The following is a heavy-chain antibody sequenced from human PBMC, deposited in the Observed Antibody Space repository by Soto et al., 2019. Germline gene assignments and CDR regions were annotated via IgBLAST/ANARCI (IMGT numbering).Heavy chain of an antibody. CDR1: GGTFSSYA. CDR3: ARYFAGELVVNYGMDV. D-gene: IGHD3-22*01. V-gene: IGHV1-69*01. CDR2: IIPIFGTA. Sequence: QVQLVQSGAEVKKPGSSVKVSCKASGGTFSSYAISWVRQAPGQGLEWMGGIIPIFGTANYAQKFKGRVTITADESTSTAYMELSSLRSEDTAVYYCARYFAGELVVNYGMDVWGQGTTVTVSS. J-gene: IGHJ6*02.